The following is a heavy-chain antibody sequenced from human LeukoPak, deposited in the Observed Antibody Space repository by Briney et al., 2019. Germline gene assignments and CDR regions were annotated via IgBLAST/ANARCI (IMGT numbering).Heavy chain of an antibody. J-gene: IGHJ4*02. V-gene: IGHV4-39*01. D-gene: IGHD6-19*01. CDR3: ARIEQWLVGYFDY. CDR1: GGSISSSSYY. CDR2: IYYSGST. Sequence: SETLSLTCTVSGGSISSSSYYWGWIRQPPGKGLEWIGSIYYSGSTYYNPSLKSRVTISVDTSKNQFSLKLSSVTAADTAVYYCARIEQWLVGYFDYWGQGTLVTVSS.